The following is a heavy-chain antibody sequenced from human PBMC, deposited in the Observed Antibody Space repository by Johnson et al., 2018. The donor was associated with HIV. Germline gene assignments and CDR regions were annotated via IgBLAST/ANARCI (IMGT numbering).Heavy chain of an antibody. D-gene: IGHD6-13*01. CDR1: GFTFSSYA. J-gene: IGHJ3*02. CDR2: ISWNSGSI. V-gene: IGHV3-9*01. CDR3: AKFRLAAAGVRDAFDI. Sequence: QLVESGGGVVQPGGSLRLSCAASGFTFSSYAMHWVRQAPGKGLEWVSGISWNSGSIGYADSVKGRFTISRDNAKNSLYLQMNSLRAEDTALYYCAKFRLAAAGVRDAFDIWGQGTMVTVSS.